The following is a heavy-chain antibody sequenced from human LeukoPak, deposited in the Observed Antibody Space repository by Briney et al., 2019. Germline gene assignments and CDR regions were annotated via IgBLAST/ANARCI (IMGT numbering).Heavy chain of an antibody. CDR2: MYSVGST. Sequence: GGSLRLSCAVSGFTVSSNYMSWVRQAPGKGLEWVSVMYSVGSTYYADSVKGRFTISRHNSKNTLYLQMGSLRAEDMAVYYCARDKGIRFLEFVGDYRGQGTLVTVSS. D-gene: IGHD3-3*01. CDR1: GFTVSSNY. J-gene: IGHJ4*02. V-gene: IGHV3-53*04. CDR3: ARDKGIRFLEFVGDY.